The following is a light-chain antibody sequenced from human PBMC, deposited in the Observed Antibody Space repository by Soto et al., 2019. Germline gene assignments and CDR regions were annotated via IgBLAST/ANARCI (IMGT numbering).Light chain of an antibody. V-gene: IGKV1-39*01. CDR3: QQSYSIPWT. J-gene: IGKJ1*01. Sequence: DIQMTQSPSSLSASVGDTVTITCRASESIDIYLNWYQQKPGEAPRLLLYGASTLQRGVPSRFIASGSGTRVTLTISSLQPEDSATYFCQQSYSIPWTFGQGTKVEI. CDR1: ESIDIY. CDR2: GAS.